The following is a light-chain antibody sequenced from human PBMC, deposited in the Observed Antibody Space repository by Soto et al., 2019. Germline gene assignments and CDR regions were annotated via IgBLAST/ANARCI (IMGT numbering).Light chain of an antibody. Sequence: QSVLAQPASVSGSPGQSITISCTGTSSDVGAYNSVSWYQQHPHRAPQVIIYKGTQRPSGVSNRFSGSTSGNAASLTISALQADDGADYFCCSSAPEIPYVFAPGTK. CDR3: CSSAPEIPYV. J-gene: IGLJ1*01. CDR1: SSDVGAYNS. V-gene: IGLV2-23*01. CDR2: KGT.